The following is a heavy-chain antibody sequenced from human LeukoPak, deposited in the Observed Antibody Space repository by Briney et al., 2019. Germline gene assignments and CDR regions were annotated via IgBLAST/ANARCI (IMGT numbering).Heavy chain of an antibody. CDR1: GYSISNGSY. CDR2: VYHSGST. CDR3: ARRYCSSTNCPLDY. V-gene: IGHV4-38-2*01. Sequence: SETLSLTCAVSGYSISNGSYWGWIRQPPGKGLEWIGSVYHSGSTYYNPSLKSRVSISVDTSKNQFSLKLSSVTAADTAVYYCARRYCSSTNCPLDYWGQGTLVTVSS. D-gene: IGHD2-2*01. J-gene: IGHJ4*02.